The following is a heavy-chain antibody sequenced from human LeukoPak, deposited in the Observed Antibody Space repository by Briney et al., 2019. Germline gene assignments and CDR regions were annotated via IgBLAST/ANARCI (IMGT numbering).Heavy chain of an antibody. CDR3: ARASGTDGSGYVQVDY. CDR2: INSDGTDT. CDR1: GFTFNNYW. V-gene: IGHV3-74*03. D-gene: IGHD3-22*01. J-gene: IGHJ4*02. Sequence: HPGESLRLSCAASGFTFNNYWMHWVRQASGKGLVWVSRINSDGTDTTYADYVKGRFTISRDNAQNTVYLQMNSLRTEDTAVYYCARASGTDGSGYVQVDYWGQGTLVTVSS.